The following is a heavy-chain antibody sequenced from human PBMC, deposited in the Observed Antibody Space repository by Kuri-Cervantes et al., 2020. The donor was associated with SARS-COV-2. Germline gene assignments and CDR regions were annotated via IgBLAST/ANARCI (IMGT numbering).Heavy chain of an antibody. J-gene: IGHJ5*02. V-gene: IGHV3-33*08. CDR3: ARDYASRRGGFDP. Sequence: GESLKISCVVSGLSFSNYHMHWVRQAPGKGLEWVAVIWYDGSNKYYADSVKGRFTISRDNSKNTLYLQMNSLRAEDTAVYYCARDYASRRGGFDPWGQGTLVTVSS. D-gene: IGHD3-16*01. CDR2: IWYDGSNK. CDR1: GLSFSNYH.